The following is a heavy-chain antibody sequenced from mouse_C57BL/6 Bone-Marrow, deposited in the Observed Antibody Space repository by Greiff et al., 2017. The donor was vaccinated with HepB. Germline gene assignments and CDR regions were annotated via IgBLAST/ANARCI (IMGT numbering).Heavy chain of an antibody. CDR2: IYPRSGNT. D-gene: IGHD1-1*01. CDR3: ARTTVVAHWYFDV. CDR1: GYTFTSYG. Sequence: QVQLQQSGAELARPGASVKLSCKASGYTFTSYGISWMKQRTGQGLEWIGEIYPRSGNTYYNEKFKGKATLTADKSSSTAYMELRSLTSEDSAVYFCARTTVVAHWYFDVWGTGTTVTVSS. J-gene: IGHJ1*03. V-gene: IGHV1-81*01.